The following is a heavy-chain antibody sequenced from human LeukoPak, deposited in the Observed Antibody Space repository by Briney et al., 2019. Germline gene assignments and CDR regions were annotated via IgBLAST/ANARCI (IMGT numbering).Heavy chain of an antibody. Sequence: SETLSLTCTVSGGSISSDYWGWIRQPPGKGLEWIGYIYYSGSTNYNPSLKSRVTISVDRSKNQFSLRLSSVTAADTAVYFCAREPLYGSSGNWGQGTLVTVSS. D-gene: IGHD3-16*02. CDR3: AREPLYGSSGN. CDR1: GGSISSDY. V-gene: IGHV4-59*01. J-gene: IGHJ4*02. CDR2: IYYSGST.